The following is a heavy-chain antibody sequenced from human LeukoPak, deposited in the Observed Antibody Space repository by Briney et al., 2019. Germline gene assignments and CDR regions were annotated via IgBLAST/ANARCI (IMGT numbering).Heavy chain of an antibody. D-gene: IGHD6-19*01. J-gene: IGHJ4*02. CDR3: ARHWAVAGTTLDY. CDR1: GYSISSGYY. Sequence: SETLSLTCAVSGYSISSGYYWGWIRQPPGKGLEWIGSIYHSGSTYYNPSLKSRATISVDTSKNQFSLKLSSVTAADTAVYYCARHWAVAGTTLDYWGQGTLVTVSS. V-gene: IGHV4-38-2*01. CDR2: IYHSGST.